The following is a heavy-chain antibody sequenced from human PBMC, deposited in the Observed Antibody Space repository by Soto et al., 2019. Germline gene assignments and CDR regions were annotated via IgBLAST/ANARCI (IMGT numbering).Heavy chain of an antibody. Sequence: QVQLVESGGGVVQPGRSLRLSCAASGFTFSSYGMHWVRQAPGKGLEWVAVISYDGSNKYYADSVKGRFTISRDNSKNPLYLQMNSLRAEDTAVYYCANEGGYCSGGSCSGGGYYGMDVWGQGTTVTVSS. CDR1: GFTFSSYG. J-gene: IGHJ6*02. V-gene: IGHV3-30*18. D-gene: IGHD2-15*01. CDR2: ISYDGSNK. CDR3: ANEGGYCSGGSCSGGGYYGMDV.